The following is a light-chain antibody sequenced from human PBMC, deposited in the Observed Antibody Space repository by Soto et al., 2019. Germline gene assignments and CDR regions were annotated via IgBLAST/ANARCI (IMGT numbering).Light chain of an antibody. CDR2: GNN. V-gene: IGLV1-51*01. Sequence: QSVLTQPPSVSAAPGQRVTISCSGGISNIGVNSVSWYQQFPGRAPRHLIFGNNQRPSAVPDRFSGAKSDTSATLGITELQTADEADYYCAVWDDRLSAEMFGGGTKLTVL. CDR3: AVWDDRLSAEM. CDR1: ISNIGVNS. J-gene: IGLJ3*02.